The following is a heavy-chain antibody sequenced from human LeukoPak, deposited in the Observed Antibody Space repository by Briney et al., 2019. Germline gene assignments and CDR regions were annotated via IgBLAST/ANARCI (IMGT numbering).Heavy chain of an antibody. D-gene: IGHD6-13*01. CDR2: ISSKAYGGTT. CDR3: TRESGGIAAAES. J-gene: IGHJ4*02. V-gene: IGHV3-49*03. Sequence: GGYLRLSCTASGFTFGDYAMSWFRQAPGKGLEWVGFISSKAYGGTTEYAASVKGRFTISRDDSKSIAYLQMNSLKTEDTAVYYCTRESGGIAAAESWGQGTLVTVSS. CDR1: GFTFGDYA.